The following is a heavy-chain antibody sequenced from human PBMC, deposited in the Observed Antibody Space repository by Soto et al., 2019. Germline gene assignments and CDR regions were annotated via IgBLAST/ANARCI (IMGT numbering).Heavy chain of an antibody. CDR1: GYTFTSYD. CDR2: MNPNSGNT. Sequence: QVQLVQSGAEVKKPGASVKVSCKASGYTFTSYDINWVRQATGQGLEWMGWMNPNSGNTGYAQKFQGRVTMTRNTSISTAYMDLNSLRSEDTAVYYCARGPGSWYYYYMDVWGKGTTVTVSS. CDR3: ARGPGSWYYYYMDV. J-gene: IGHJ6*03. D-gene: IGHD6-13*01. V-gene: IGHV1-8*01.